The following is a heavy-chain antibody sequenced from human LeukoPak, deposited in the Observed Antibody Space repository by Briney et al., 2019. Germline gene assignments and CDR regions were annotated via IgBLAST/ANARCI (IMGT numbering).Heavy chain of an antibody. V-gene: IGHV4-39*07. J-gene: IGHJ1*01. CDR2: INHSGST. D-gene: IGHD4-11*01. CDR1: GGSISSGGYY. CDR3: ARSKPTEH. Sequence: SETLSLTCTVSGGSISSGGYYWSWIRQPPGKGLEWIGEINHSGSTNYNPSLKSRVTISVDTSKNQFSLKLSSVTAADTAVYYCARSKPTEHWGQGTLVTVSS.